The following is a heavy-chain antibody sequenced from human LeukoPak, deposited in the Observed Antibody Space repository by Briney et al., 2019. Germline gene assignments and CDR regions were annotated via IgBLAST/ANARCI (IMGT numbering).Heavy chain of an antibody. V-gene: IGHV3-30*03. CDR3: ARDSITGDNSLDY. CDR1: GFTFSRYG. CDR2: IVGDGSKA. D-gene: IGHD7-27*01. Sequence: PGGSLRLSCAASGFTFSRYGMHWVRQAPGKGLEWVAVIVGDGSKAHYADSVRGRFTVSRDNSKNTLYLQMNSLRAEDTAVYYCARDSITGDNSLDYWGRGTLVTVSS. J-gene: IGHJ4*02.